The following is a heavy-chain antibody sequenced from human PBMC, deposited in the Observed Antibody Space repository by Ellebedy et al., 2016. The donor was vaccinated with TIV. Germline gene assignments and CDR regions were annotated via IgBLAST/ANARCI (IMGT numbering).Heavy chain of an antibody. D-gene: IGHD2-2*01. CDR1: GYTFTSYG. Sequence: ASVKVSCXASGYTFTSYGISWVRQAPGQGLEWMGWISAYNGNTNYAQKFQGRVTMTTDTSTSTAYMELRSLRSDDTAVYYCARDLGPPAAMGQYYYYYYGMDVWGQGTTVTVSS. V-gene: IGHV1-18*01. J-gene: IGHJ6*02. CDR3: ARDLGPPAAMGQYYYYYYGMDV. CDR2: ISAYNGNT.